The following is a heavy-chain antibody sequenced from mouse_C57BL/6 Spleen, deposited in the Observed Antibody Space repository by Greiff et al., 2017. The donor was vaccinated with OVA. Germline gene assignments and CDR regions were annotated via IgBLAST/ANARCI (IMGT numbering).Heavy chain of an antibody. CDR2: IYPGSGNT. D-gene: IGHD2-4*01. CDR1: GYSFTSYY. J-gene: IGHJ1*03. Sequence: VQLVESGPELVKPGASVKISCKASGYSFTSYYIHWVKQRPGQGLEWIGWIYPGSGNTKYNEKFKGKATLTADTSSSTAYMQLSSLTSEDSAVYYCARENYDYEYFDVWGTGTTVTVSS. V-gene: IGHV1-66*01. CDR3: ARENYDYEYFDV.